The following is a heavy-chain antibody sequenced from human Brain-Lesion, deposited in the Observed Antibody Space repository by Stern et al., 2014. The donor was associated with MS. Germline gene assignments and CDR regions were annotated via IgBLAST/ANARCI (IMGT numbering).Heavy chain of an antibody. CDR2: LNPNTGGT. CDR3: ARDQRGITIFGVVTDYYYLGMDV. J-gene: IGHJ6*02. CDR1: GYIFTGYY. D-gene: IGHD3-3*01. V-gene: IGHV1-2*02. Sequence: VQLVESGAEVKKPGASVKVSCKTSGYIFTGYYIHWVRQAPGQGLAWMAWLNPNTGGTTYAQKFQDRVTMSRDTSISTAYVELSSLTSDDTAVYYCARDQRGITIFGVVTDYYYLGMDVWGQGTTVTVSS.